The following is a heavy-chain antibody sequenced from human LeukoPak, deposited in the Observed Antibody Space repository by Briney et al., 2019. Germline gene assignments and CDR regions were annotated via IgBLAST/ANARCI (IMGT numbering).Heavy chain of an antibody. J-gene: IGHJ6*03. Sequence: PGGSLRLSCAASGFTFSSYWMSWVRQAPGKGLEWVANIKQDGSEKYYVDSVKGRFTISRDNAKNSLYLQMNSLRAEDTAVYYCAREYCSSTSCYFGYYYYYMDVWGKGTTVTISS. CDR1: GFTFSSYW. V-gene: IGHV3-7*01. D-gene: IGHD2-2*01. CDR2: IKQDGSEK. CDR3: AREYCSSTSCYFGYYYYYMDV.